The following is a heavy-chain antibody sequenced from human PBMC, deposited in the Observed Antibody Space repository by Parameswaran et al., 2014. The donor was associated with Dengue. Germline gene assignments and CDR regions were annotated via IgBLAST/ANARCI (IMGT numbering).Heavy chain of an antibody. D-gene: IGHD2-2*01. Sequence: PGASVKVSCKASGYTFTSYYMHWVRQAPGQGLEWMGIINPSGGSTSYAQKFQGRVTMTRDTSTSTVYMELSSLRSEDTAVYYCARVPKSHCSSTSCPLGMDYWGQGTLVTVSS. J-gene: IGHJ4*02. CDR3: ARVPKSHCSSTSCPLGMDY. CDR2: INPSGGST. CDR1: GYTFTSYY. V-gene: IGHV1-46*01.